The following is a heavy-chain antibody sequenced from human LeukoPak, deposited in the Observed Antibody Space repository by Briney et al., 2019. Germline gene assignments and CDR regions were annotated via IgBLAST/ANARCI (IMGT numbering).Heavy chain of an antibody. Sequence: PGGSPELSFSASGITFRYYVMHWVPQAPGKGLEYVSAITSEGASTFYADSVKGRFTISRDNSKSTLFLQMGSLRAGDTAVYHCVKTTTTFYYEYWGQGTRVTVSS. V-gene: IGHV3-64D*06. D-gene: IGHD1-26*01. CDR3: VKTTTTFYYEY. CDR1: GITFRYYV. J-gene: IGHJ4*02. CDR2: ITSEGAST.